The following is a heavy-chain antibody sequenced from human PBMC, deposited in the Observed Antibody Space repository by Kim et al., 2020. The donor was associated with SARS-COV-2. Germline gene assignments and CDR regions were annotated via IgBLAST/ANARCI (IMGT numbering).Heavy chain of an antibody. V-gene: IGHV3-23*03. Sequence: GGSLRLSCAASGFNFNNYAMSWVRQAPGKGLEWVSVIYSKDGTTYYADSVKGRFTISRDNSKNTLYLQMNSLRAEDTAVYFCAKDPGCCGGGNCYVWDAMDVWGQGTTVTVSS. CDR3: AKDPGCCGGGNCYVWDAMDV. CDR2: IYSKDGTT. D-gene: IGHD2-15*01. J-gene: IGHJ6*02. CDR1: GFNFNNYA.